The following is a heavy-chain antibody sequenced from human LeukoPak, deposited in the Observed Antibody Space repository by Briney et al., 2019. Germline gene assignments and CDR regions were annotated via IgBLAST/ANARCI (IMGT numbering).Heavy chain of an antibody. D-gene: IGHD3-3*01. V-gene: IGHV3-30*04. CDR1: GFTCSSYA. Sequence: GGSLRLSCAASGFTCSSYAMHWVRQAPGKGLEWVAVISYDGSNKYYADSVKGRFTISRDNSKNTLYLQMNSLRAEDTAVYYCARVHYDFWSGYANPLYYYYYMDVWGKGTTVTVSS. CDR2: ISYDGSNK. CDR3: ARVHYDFWSGYANPLYYYYYMDV. J-gene: IGHJ6*03.